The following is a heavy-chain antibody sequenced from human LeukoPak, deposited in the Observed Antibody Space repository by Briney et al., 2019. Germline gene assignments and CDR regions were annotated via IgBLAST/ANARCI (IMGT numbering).Heavy chain of an antibody. V-gene: IGHV3-30*18. CDR2: ISYDGNNK. J-gene: IGHJ4*02. CDR3: AKTPERTDVYRISPPFDY. D-gene: IGHD5-24*01. Sequence: GRSLRLSCTASGFTFSSYGIHWVRQAPGKGLEGVAVISYDGNNKYYADSVKGRFTISRDNSKNTLFLQMNSLRGEDTAVYYCAKTPERTDVYRISPPFDYWGQGTLVTVSS. CDR1: GFTFSSYG.